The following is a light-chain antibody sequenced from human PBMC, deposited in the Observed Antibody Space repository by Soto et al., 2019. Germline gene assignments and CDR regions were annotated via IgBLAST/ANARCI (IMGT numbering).Light chain of an antibody. CDR3: QQYNNWPPWT. V-gene: IGKV3-15*01. J-gene: IGKJ1*01. CDR2: GAS. Sequence: EIVMTQSPATLSVFPGERATLSCRASQSVSSKLAWYQQKPGQAPRLLIYGASTRATGIPARFSGSGSGTKFTLTISSLQSEDFAVYYCQQYNNWPPWTFGQATKVEIK. CDR1: QSVSSK.